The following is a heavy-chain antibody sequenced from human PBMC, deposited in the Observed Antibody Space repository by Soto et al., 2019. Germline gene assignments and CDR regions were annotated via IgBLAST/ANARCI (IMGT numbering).Heavy chain of an antibody. CDR1: GFTFSSYG. V-gene: IGHV3-30*18. CDR3: AKPSKMVYYYGMDV. J-gene: IGHJ6*02. D-gene: IGHD3-10*01. Sequence: QVQLVESGGGVVQPGRSLRLSCAASGFTFSSYGMHWVRQAPGKGLEWVAVISYAGSNKYYADSVKGRFTISRDNSKNTLYLQMNSLRAEDTAVYYCAKPSKMVYYYGMDVWGQGTTVTVSS. CDR2: ISYAGSNK.